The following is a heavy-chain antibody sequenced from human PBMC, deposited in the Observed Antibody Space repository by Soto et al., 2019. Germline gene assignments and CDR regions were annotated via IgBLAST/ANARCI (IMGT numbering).Heavy chain of an antibody. CDR1: GGSFSGYY. CDR3: ARGRSYYYGSGIGGNWFDP. CDR2: INHSGST. D-gene: IGHD3-10*01. J-gene: IGHJ5*02. Sequence: SETLSLTCAVYGGSFSGYYWSWIRQPPGKGLEWIGEINHSGSTNYNPSLKSRVTISVDTSKNQFSLKLSSVTAADTAVYYCARGRSYYYGSGIGGNWFDPWGQGTLVTVSS. V-gene: IGHV4-34*01.